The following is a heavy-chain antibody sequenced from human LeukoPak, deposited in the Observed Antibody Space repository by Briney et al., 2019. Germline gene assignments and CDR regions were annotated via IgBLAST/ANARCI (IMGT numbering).Heavy chain of an antibody. J-gene: IGHJ4*02. CDR2: IYPGDSDT. CDR1: GYSFTSYW. CDR3: ARARIAVAGQFDY. Sequence: GESLQISCKGSGYSFTSYWIGWVRQMPGKGLEWMGIIYPGDSDTRYSPSFQGQVTISADKSISTAYLHWSSLKASDTAMYYCARARIAVAGQFDYWGQGTLVTVSS. V-gene: IGHV5-51*01. D-gene: IGHD6-19*01.